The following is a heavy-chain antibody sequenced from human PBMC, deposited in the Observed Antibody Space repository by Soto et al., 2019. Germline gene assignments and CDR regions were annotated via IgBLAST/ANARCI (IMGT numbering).Heavy chain of an antibody. Sequence: EVQLLESGGGLVQPGGSLRLSCAASGFTFSSYAMSWVRQAPGKGLEWVSAISGSGGSTYYADSVKGRFTISRDNXKXXRDQQMNRLRAEDTAVDYCAKDKDIVVVVAAPQGIWGQGTMVTVSS. CDR1: GFTFSSYA. D-gene: IGHD2-15*01. V-gene: IGHV3-23*01. CDR3: AKDKDIVVVVAAPQGI. J-gene: IGHJ3*02. CDR2: ISGSGGST.